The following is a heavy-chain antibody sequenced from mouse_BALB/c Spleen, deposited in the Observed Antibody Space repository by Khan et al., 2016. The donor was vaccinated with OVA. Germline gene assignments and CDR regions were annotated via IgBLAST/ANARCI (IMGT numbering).Heavy chain of an antibody. CDR1: GYTFTNYG. J-gene: IGHJ3*01. CDR3: ARSNGNYWFAY. Sequence: QIQLVQSGPELKKPGETVKLSCKASGYTFTNYGMNWVKQAPGKGLQWMGWINTYTGEPTSADDFKGRFAFSLETSASTASLQINTLTNEDTATYFCARSNGNYWFAYWGQGTLVTVSA. CDR2: INTYTGEP. D-gene: IGHD2-1*01. V-gene: IGHV9-3-1*01.